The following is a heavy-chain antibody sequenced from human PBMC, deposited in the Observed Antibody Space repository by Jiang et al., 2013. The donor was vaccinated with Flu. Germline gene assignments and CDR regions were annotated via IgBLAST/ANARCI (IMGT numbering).Heavy chain of an antibody. J-gene: IGHJ6*02. CDR1: GYTFTSYG. D-gene: IGHD3-22*01. CDR2: ISANKGNT. Sequence: YGAEVKKPGAAVKVSCKASGYTFTSYGINWVRQALGQGLEWLGRISANKGNTKYARRIQGRVTMTTETSTTTAYMELKSLRSDDTAIYYCVRDDSAYYYDLGDYSYGMDVWGQGTTVTVSS. CDR3: VRDDSAYYYDLGDYSYGMDV. V-gene: IGHV1-18*04.